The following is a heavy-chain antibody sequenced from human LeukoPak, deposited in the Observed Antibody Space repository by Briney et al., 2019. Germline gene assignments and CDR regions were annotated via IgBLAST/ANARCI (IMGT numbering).Heavy chain of an antibody. Sequence: GGSLRLSCVASGFPFSSYSMNWVRQAPGKGLEWVSCISSTSSYIYYADSVKGRFTISRDNAKNSVYLQMNSLRAEDTAVYYCARHSSSSIYYYGMDIWGQGTTVTVSS. CDR3: ARHSSSSIYYYGMDI. V-gene: IGHV3-21*01. CDR1: GFPFSSYS. D-gene: IGHD6-6*01. CDR2: ISSTSSYI. J-gene: IGHJ6*02.